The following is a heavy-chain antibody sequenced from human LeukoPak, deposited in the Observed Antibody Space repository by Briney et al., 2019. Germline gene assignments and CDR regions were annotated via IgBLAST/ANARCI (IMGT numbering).Heavy chain of an antibody. Sequence: GGSLRLSCAASGFTFSSYSMNWVRQAPGKGLEWVSSISSGSSYIYYADSVKGRFSISRDNAKNSVYLQMDSLRAEDTAEYYCAREYSSNWYPFDYWGQGILVTVSS. CDR2: ISSGSSYI. V-gene: IGHV3-21*01. D-gene: IGHD6-13*01. CDR3: AREYSSNWYPFDY. CDR1: GFTFSSYS. J-gene: IGHJ4*02.